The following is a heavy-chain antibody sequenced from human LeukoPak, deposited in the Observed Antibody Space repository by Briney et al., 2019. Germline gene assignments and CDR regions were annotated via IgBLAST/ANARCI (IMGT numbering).Heavy chain of an antibody. D-gene: IGHD1-26*01. CDR2: ISYDGNNK. V-gene: IGHV3-30-3*01. CDR1: TFTFSTYT. J-gene: IGHJ4*02. CDR3: ARDRVGATDYFDY. Sequence: PGGSLRLSCAASTFTFSTYTMHWVRQTPGKGLEWVAVISYDGNNKYYADSVKGRFTISRDNSKNTLYLQMNSLRAEDTAVYYCARDRVGATDYFDYWGQGTLVTVSS.